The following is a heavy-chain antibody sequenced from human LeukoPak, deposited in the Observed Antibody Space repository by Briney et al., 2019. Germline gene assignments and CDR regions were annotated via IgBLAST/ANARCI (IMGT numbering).Heavy chain of an antibody. Sequence: ASPTVSCKASGFTLTGYYIHWVRHAPGQGLEWMGWINPSSGGTNYAQKFQGRVTMPTDTSSTTANMELSRLRSDDTAMYYCARGAVSGSLFSDYWGRGTLVTVSS. CDR2: INPSSGGT. D-gene: IGHD1-26*01. CDR1: GFTLTGYY. V-gene: IGHV1-2*02. J-gene: IGHJ4*02. CDR3: ARGAVSGSLFSDY.